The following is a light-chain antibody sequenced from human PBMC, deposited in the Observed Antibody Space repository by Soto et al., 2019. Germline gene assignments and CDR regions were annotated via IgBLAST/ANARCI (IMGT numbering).Light chain of an antibody. CDR1: QSVSSSY. V-gene: IGKV3-20*01. J-gene: IGKJ1*01. CDR3: QQYGSSPRT. Sequence: EIVFTQSPGTLSLSPGERATLSCRASQSVSSSYLAWYQQKPGQAPRLLSYGASSRATGIPDRFSGSGSGTDFTLTSSRLEPEDFAVYYGQQYGSSPRTFGQGTKVDIK. CDR2: GAS.